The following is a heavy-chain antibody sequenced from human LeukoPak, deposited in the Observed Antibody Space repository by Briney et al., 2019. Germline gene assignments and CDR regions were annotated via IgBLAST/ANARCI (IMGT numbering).Heavy chain of an antibody. J-gene: IGHJ6*02. CDR1: GGSISSSNW. CDR2: IYHSGST. CDR3: AREVRGVTPYYYYGMDV. V-gene: IGHV4-4*02. Sequence: SETLSLTCAVSGGSISSSNWWSWVRQPPGKGLEWIGEIYHSGSTNYNPSLKSRVTISVDKSKNQFSLKLSSVTAADTAVYYCAREVRGVTPYYYYGMDVWGQGTTVTVSS. D-gene: IGHD3-10*01.